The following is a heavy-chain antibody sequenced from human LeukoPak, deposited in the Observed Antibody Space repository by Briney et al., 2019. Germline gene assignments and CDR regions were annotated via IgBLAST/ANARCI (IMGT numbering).Heavy chain of an antibody. D-gene: IGHD6-19*01. CDR1: GYTFTSYG. CDR3: TRLHNSVGPAWFDP. V-gene: IGHV1-18*01. Sequence: ASLKVSCKASGYTFTSYGISWVRQAPGQGLEWMGWISAYNGNTNYAQKLQGRVTMTTDTSTSTAYMELRSLRSDDTAVYFCTRLHNSVGPAWFDPWGQGTLVTVSS. J-gene: IGHJ5*02. CDR2: ISAYNGNT.